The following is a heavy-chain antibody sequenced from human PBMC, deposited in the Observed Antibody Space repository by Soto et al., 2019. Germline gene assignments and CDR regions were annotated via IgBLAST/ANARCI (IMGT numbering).Heavy chain of an antibody. CDR3: VRDYRYAFYI. D-gene: IGHD1-26*01. CDR2: ISADYNAI. J-gene: IGHJ3*02. Sequence: GGSLRLSCAVSGFIFSDYSMNWVRQAPGKGLEWISYISADYNAIYYANSVKGRFTISRDNAKNSLFLQMSSLRAEDTAVYYCVRDYRYAFYIWGRGTRVPVSS. CDR1: GFIFSDYS. V-gene: IGHV3-48*01.